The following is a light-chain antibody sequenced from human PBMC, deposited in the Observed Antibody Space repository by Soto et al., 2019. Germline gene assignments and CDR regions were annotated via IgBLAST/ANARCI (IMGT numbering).Light chain of an antibody. J-gene: IGKJ2*01. CDR2: AAS. CDR3: QQLNSYPVT. CDR1: QGISSY. V-gene: IGKV1-9*01. Sequence: IQLTQSPSSLSASVGDRVTITCRASQGISSYLAWYQQKPGKAPKLLIYAASTLQSGVPSRFSGSGSGTDFTLTISSLXXXXXXXYYCQQLNSYPVTFGQGTKLEIK.